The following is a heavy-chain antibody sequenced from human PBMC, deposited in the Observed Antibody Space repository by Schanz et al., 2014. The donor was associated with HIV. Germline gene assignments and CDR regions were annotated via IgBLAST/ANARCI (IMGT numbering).Heavy chain of an antibody. CDR1: GGSFSSYA. D-gene: IGHD2-15*01. CDR2: IIPVSGAS. V-gene: IGHV1-69*06. J-gene: IGHJ4*02. Sequence: QVQLVQSGAEVKKPGSSVKVSCNVLGGSFSSYAISWVRLAPGHGLEWMGGIIPVSGASNYAQKYQDRVTISADKTTKTAYMELRSLRSEDTAVYYCARGYCGGGTCYSGDYWGQGTLVTVSS. CDR3: ARGYCGGGTCYSGDY.